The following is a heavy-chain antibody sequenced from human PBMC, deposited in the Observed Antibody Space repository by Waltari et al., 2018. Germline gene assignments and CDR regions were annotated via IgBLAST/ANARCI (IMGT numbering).Heavy chain of an antibody. Sequence: EVLLLETGGDVIKPGGSLRLACAASGFSLSSHYMSWVSQAPRKGLEWVSFINAGGNVFYADSVEGRFTISRDNSRNTVYLEMNSLRVEDSAVYYCVREDREYFFHMDVWGSGTTVTVSS. CDR1: GFSLSSHY. J-gene: IGHJ6*03. CDR2: INAGGNV. D-gene: IGHD3-3*01. CDR3: VREDREYFFHMDV. V-gene: IGHV3-53*02.